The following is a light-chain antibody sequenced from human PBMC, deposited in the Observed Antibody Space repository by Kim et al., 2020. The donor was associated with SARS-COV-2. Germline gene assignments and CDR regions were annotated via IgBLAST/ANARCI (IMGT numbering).Light chain of an antibody. CDR2: AAS. Sequence: SASTGDRVTITCRASQGISSYLAWYQQKPGKAPKLLIYAASTLQSGVPSRFSGSGSGTDFTLTINCLQSEDFATYYCQQYYGYPYTFGQGTKLEI. CDR3: QQYYGYPYT. CDR1: QGISSY. J-gene: IGKJ2*01. V-gene: IGKV1-8*01.